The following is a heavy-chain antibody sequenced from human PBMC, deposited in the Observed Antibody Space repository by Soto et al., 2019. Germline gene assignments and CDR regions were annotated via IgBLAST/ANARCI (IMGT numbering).Heavy chain of an antibody. CDR1: GGSISNGPYS. J-gene: IGHJ6*02. D-gene: IGHD2-2*01. CDR2: FYYSGST. V-gene: IGHV4-39*01. CDR3: ARLGGYCTITSCYGYYGMDV. Sequence: TSETLSLTCTVSGGSISNGPYSRGRIRQPPGKGLEWIGTFYYSGSTYYNPSLESRVTISVDTSKNQFSLKVSSVTAAGTAVYYCARLGGYCTITSCYGYYGMDVWGQGTTVTVSS.